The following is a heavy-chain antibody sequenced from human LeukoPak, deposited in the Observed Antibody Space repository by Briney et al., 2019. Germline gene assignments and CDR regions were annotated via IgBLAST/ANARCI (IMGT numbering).Heavy chain of an antibody. J-gene: IGHJ3*02. Sequence: GESLKISCKGSGYSFTSYWIGWVRQMPGKGLEWMGIIYPGDSDTRYSPSFQGQVTISADKSISTAYLQWSSLKASDTAMYYCARGLYPDRLVRAFDIWGQGTMVTVSS. CDR2: IYPGDSDT. V-gene: IGHV5-51*01. CDR3: ARGLYPDRLVRAFDI. CDR1: GYSFTSYW. D-gene: IGHD6-6*01.